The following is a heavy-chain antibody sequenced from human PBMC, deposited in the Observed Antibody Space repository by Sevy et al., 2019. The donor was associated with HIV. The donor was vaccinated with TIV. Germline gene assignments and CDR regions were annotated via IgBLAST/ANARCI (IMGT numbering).Heavy chain of an antibody. CDR3: AREYCSSTSCYPFDY. Sequence: ASVKVSCKASGYTFTSYGISWVRQAPGQGLEWMGWISAYNGNTNYAQTLQGRVTMTTDTSTSTAYMELRSLRSDDTAVYYCAREYCSSTSCYPFDYWGQGTLVTVSS. J-gene: IGHJ4*02. D-gene: IGHD2-2*01. V-gene: IGHV1-18*01. CDR2: ISAYNGNT. CDR1: GYTFTSYG.